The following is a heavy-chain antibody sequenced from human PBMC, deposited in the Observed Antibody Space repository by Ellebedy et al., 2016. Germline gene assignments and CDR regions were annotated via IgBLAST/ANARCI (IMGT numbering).Heavy chain of an antibody. J-gene: IGHJ4*02. CDR3: AKGLWFGELLG. V-gene: IGHV3-9*01. Sequence: GGSLRLSCAASGFTFDDYAMHWVRQAPGKGLEWVSGISWNSGSIGYADSVEGRFTISRDNAKNSLYLQMNSLRAEDTALYYCAKGLWFGELLGWGQGTLVTVSS. CDR2: ISWNSGSI. CDR1: GFTFDDYA. D-gene: IGHD3-10*01.